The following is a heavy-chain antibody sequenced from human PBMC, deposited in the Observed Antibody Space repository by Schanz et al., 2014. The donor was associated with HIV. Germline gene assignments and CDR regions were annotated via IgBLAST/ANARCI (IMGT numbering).Heavy chain of an antibody. Sequence: QVQLLQSGTEVKTPGASVKVSCKASGYTFTGYYMHWVRQAPGQGLEWLGLIMPKFGTENYAQKYQGRVTLTADATTAYMDLSSLKFEDTAVYYCVRVANYDGDDYYQRSHFDLWGQGTLVTVSS. D-gene: IGHD3-22*01. V-gene: IGHV1-69*13. CDR2: IMPKFGTE. CDR1: GYTFTGYY. J-gene: IGHJ4*02. CDR3: VRVANYDGDDYYQRSHFDL.